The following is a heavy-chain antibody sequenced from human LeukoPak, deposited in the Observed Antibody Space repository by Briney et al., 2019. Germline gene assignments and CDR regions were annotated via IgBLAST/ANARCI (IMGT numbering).Heavy chain of an antibody. CDR1: GFTFSYYG. CDR2: ISSDSRTI. Sequence: GGSLRLSCAASGFTFSYYGMNWVRQAPGKGLEWVSHISSDSRTIQHADSVRGRFTISRDNAKNILFLQMNSLRAEDTAIYYCAREWDSWGQGTLVTVSS. J-gene: IGHJ4*02. V-gene: IGHV3-48*01. CDR3: AREWDS.